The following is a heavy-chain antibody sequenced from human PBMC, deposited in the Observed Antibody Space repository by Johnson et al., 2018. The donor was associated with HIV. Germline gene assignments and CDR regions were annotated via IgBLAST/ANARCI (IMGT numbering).Heavy chain of an antibody. V-gene: IGHV3-30*04. CDR2: ISYDGSNK. Sequence: QMLLVESGGGVVQPGRSLRLSCAASGFTFSSYAMHWVRQAPGNGLEWVAVISYDGSNKYYADSVKGRFTISRDNSKNTLYLQMNSLRAEETAVYYCARPGGDYSAFDIWGQGTMVTVSS. J-gene: IGHJ3*02. CDR3: ARPGGDYSAFDI. D-gene: IGHD4-17*01. CDR1: GFTFSSYA.